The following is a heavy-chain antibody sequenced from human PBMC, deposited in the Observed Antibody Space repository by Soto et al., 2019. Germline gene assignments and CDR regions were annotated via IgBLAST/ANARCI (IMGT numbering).Heavy chain of an antibody. CDR1: GYTLTELS. D-gene: IGHD3-16*02. V-gene: IGHV1-24*01. CDR3: AYLPLLHSGYELDHYLWGNYRPPEPPEGYYGMDV. CDR2: FDPEDGET. Sequence: ASVKVSCKVSGYTLTELSMHWVRQAPGKGLEWMGGFDPEDGETIYAQKFQGRVTMTEDTFTDTAYMELSSLRSEDTAVYYCAYLPLLHSGYELDHYLWGNYRPPEPPEGYYGMDVWGQGTTVTVSS. J-gene: IGHJ6*02.